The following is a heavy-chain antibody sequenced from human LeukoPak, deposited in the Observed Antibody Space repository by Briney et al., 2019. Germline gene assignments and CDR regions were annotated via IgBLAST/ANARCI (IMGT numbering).Heavy chain of an antibody. V-gene: IGHV4-59*01. J-gene: IGHJ6*03. D-gene: IGHD3-3*01. CDR2: IHYSGST. CDR1: GRSISSYS. Sequence: PSETLSLTCSVYGRSISSYSWNWIRQPPGKGLEWIGNIHYSGSTNYNPSLKSRVTISVDTSKNQFSLKLSSVTAADTAVYYCAKSGNIYYMDVWGKGTTVTVSS. CDR3: AKSGNIYYMDV.